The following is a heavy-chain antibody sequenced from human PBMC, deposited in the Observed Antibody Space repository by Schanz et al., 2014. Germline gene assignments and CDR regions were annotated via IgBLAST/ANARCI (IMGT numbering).Heavy chain of an antibody. D-gene: IGHD6-19*01. CDR1: GYTFTSSG. CDR2: INGYNAHT. J-gene: IGHJ6*02. V-gene: IGHV1-18*01. Sequence: QVQLVQSGAEVKKPGASVKVSCKASGYTFTSSGFSWVRQAPGQGLEWMGWINGYNAHTNYAQKFQGRVTMTTDTSISTAYMELSRLTSDDTAVFFCARENTAVAGMPRVMDVWGQGTTVTVTS. CDR3: ARENTAVAGMPRVMDV.